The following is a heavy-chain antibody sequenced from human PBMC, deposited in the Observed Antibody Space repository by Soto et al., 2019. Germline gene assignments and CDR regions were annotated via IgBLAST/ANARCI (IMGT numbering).Heavy chain of an antibody. D-gene: IGHD6-6*01. Sequence: EVQPVESGGGLVQPGGSLRLSCAASGFTFNSYWMHWVRQAPGKGLVWVSRISSDGTTTNYADSVKGRFTISRDNAKNTLYLQMNSLRAEDTAVYYCARVSARVYWGQGTLVTVSS. CDR1: GFTFNSYW. CDR3: ARVSARVY. J-gene: IGHJ4*02. CDR2: ISSDGTTT. V-gene: IGHV3-74*01.